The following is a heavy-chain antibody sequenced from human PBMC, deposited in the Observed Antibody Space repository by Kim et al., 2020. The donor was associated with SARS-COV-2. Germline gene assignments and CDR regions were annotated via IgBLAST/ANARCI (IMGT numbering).Heavy chain of an antibody. CDR3: ARDQYYYDSSGYYVSD. D-gene: IGHD3-22*01. V-gene: IGHV3-11*06. J-gene: IGHJ4*02. Sequence: SVQCRFTISRDNAKNSLYLQMNSLRAEDTAVYYCARDQYYYDSSGYYVSDCGQGTLVTVSS.